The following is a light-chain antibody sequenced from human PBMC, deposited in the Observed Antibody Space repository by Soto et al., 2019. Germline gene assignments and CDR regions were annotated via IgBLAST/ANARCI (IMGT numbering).Light chain of an antibody. V-gene: IGKV3-11*01. CDR1: QSVSSY. CDR3: QQRSNWPPLS. J-gene: IGKJ4*01. CDR2: DAS. Sequence: EIVLTQSPATLSGSPGERATLSCRASQSVSSYLAWYQQKPGQAPRLLIYDASNRATAITARFSGSGYGTDFTLTISSLESEDFAVYYCQQRSNWPPLSFGGGTKVEIK.